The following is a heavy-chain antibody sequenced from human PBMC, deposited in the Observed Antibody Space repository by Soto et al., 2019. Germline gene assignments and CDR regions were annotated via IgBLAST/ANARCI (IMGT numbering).Heavy chain of an antibody. CDR3: AKVVRRFPNWFDP. D-gene: IGHD3-10*01. J-gene: IGHJ5*02. V-gene: IGHV4-31*03. Sequence: QVQLQESGPGLVRPSQTLSLSCTVSGGSISNSANHWSWIRQHPGEGLEWIGYIYYSGGTYYSPSLKGRVTMSIDASKNQFSLKLSSVTAADTAVYYCAKVVRRFPNWFDPWGQGTLVTVSS. CDR2: IYYSGGT. CDR1: GGSISNSANH.